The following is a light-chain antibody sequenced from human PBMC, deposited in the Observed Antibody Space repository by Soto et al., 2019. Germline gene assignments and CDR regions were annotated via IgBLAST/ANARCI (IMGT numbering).Light chain of an antibody. Sequence: QSVLTQPASVSGSPGQSITISCTGTSSDVGGYNYVSWYQQHPGKAHKLMIYDVSNRPSGVSNRFSGSKSGNTASLTISGFQAEDEADYYCSSYTSSSPLYVFGTGTKFTVL. CDR3: SSYTSSSPLYV. CDR1: SSDVGGYNY. CDR2: DVS. V-gene: IGLV2-14*01. J-gene: IGLJ1*01.